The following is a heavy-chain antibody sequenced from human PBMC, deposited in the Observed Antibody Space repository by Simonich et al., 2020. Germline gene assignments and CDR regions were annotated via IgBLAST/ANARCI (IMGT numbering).Heavy chain of an antibody. Sequence: QLQLQESGPGLVKPSETLSLTCTVSGGSISSSSNYWGWIRQPPGKGLGWIGSIDYSGRTYYNPSLKSRVTISVDTAKNQFSLKLSSVTAADTAVYYCARHAGFAFDIWGQGTMVTVSS. CDR3: ARHAGFAFDI. CDR1: GGSISSSSNY. CDR2: IDYSGRT. V-gene: IGHV4-39*01. J-gene: IGHJ3*02. D-gene: IGHD6-13*01.